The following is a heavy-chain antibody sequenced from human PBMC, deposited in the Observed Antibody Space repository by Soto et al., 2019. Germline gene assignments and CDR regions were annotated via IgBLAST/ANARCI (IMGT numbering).Heavy chain of an antibody. CDR3: VPRREYDILTGHFPKWLDS. J-gene: IGHJ5*01. CDR1: GFTFSSYA. D-gene: IGHD3-9*01. CDR2: ISGYAANT. Sequence: GGSLRLSCAASGFTFSSYAMNWVRQAPGKGLEWVSSISGYAANTHYADSVKGRFTISRDNSKNTLYLQMHSLRAEDTAVYYCVPRREYDILTGHFPKWLDSWGQGTLVTVSS. V-gene: IGHV3-23*01.